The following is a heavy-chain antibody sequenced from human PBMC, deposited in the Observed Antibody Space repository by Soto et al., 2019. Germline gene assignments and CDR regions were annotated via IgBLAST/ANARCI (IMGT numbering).Heavy chain of an antibody. Sequence: GESLKLSCKGSGYSFTSYWIGWVRQMPGKGLEWMGIIYPGDSDTRYSPSFQGQVTISADKSISTAYMQWGSLKASDTAMYYCARTTRPEYSSSSDWFDPWGQGTLVTVSS. J-gene: IGHJ5*02. V-gene: IGHV5-51*01. CDR2: IYPGDSDT. CDR1: GYSFTSYW. D-gene: IGHD6-6*01. CDR3: ARTTRPEYSSSSDWFDP.